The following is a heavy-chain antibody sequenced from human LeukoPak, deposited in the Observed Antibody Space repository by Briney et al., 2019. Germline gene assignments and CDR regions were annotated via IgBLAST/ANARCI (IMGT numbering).Heavy chain of an antibody. J-gene: IGHJ4*02. Sequence: GGSLRPSCAASGFTFRNYWMHWVRQPPGKGLVWVSCINSHGSTTSYADSVKGRFTISRDNAKNTVYLQLNSLRAEDTAVYYCARGGAYSYGYVGYWGQGTLVTVSS. CDR3: ARGGAYSYGYVGY. D-gene: IGHD5-18*01. CDR1: GFTFRNYW. V-gene: IGHV3-74*01. CDR2: INSHGSTT.